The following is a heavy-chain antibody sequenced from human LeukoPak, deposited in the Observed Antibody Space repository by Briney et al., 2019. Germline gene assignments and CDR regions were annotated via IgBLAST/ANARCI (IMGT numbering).Heavy chain of an antibody. V-gene: IGHV4-59*08. J-gene: IGHJ4*02. D-gene: IGHD6-19*01. Sequence: KPSETLSLTCTVSGGSISGYFWSWTRQPPGKGLEWIGDIYYSGTTNYNPSLKSRVTISVDTSKNQFSLKLSSVIAADTAVYFCATLESRSSGLRDRFDYWGQGTLVTVSS. CDR2: IYYSGTT. CDR1: GGSISGYF. CDR3: ATLESRSSGLRDRFDY.